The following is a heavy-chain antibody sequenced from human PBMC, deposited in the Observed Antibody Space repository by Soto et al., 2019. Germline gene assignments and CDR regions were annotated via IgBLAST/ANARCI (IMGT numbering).Heavy chain of an antibody. CDR3: ARLVEPQCLNQ. V-gene: IGHV3-7*04. Sequence: EVQLVESGGGLVQPGGSLRLSCAASGFTLSSYWMSWVRQAPGRGLEWVANINQNAGKIYYVDSVKGRFTVSRDNAKNSLYLQMNSLSVEDTAVYYCARLVEPQCLNQWGQGTLVTVSS. CDR1: GFTLSSYW. CDR2: INQNAGKI. J-gene: IGHJ4*02. D-gene: IGHD2-15*01.